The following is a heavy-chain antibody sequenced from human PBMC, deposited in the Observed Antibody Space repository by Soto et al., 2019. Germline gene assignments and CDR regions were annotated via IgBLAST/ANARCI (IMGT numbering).Heavy chain of an antibody. CDR2: ISYGGGTT. D-gene: IGHD3-22*01. J-gene: IGHJ4*02. V-gene: IGHV3-23*01. CDR1: EFTFSNYA. CDR3: AKNPGYYYDNTGYHFDY. Sequence: EVQLLESGGGLVQPGGSLRLSCAASEFTFSNYAMSWVRQAPGKGLEWVSAISYGGGTTYYADSVKGRFTISRDNSKNTLYLQMNSLRAEDTAVYYCAKNPGYYYDNTGYHFDYWGQGTLVTVSS.